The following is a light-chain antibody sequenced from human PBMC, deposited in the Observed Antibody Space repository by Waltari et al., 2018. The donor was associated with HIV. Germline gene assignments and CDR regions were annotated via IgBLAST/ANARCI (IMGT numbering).Light chain of an antibody. CDR3: LQHNSYPLIT. J-gene: IGKJ5*01. CDR2: AAS. Sequence: DIQMTQSPSSLSSSVGDRVTIPCRASQGVRNDLGWFQLRPGEAPKRLIYAASSLQSGVPSRFSGSGSETEFTLTISSLQPEDSATYYCLQHNSYPLITFGQGTRLEI. CDR1: QGVRND. V-gene: IGKV1-17*01.